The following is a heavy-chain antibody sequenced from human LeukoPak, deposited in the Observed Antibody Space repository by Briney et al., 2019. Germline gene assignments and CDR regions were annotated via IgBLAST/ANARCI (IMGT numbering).Heavy chain of an antibody. Sequence: ASVKVSCKASGYTFTGYYMHWVRQAPGQGLEWMGWINPNSGGTNYAQKFQGRVTMTRDTSISTAYMELSRLRSDDTAVYYCARVGTDYDFWSGYPWSYYGMDVWGQGTTVTVSS. CDR2: INPNSGGT. CDR3: ARVGTDYDFWSGYPWSYYGMDV. J-gene: IGHJ6*02. CDR1: GYTFTGYY. V-gene: IGHV1-2*02. D-gene: IGHD3-3*01.